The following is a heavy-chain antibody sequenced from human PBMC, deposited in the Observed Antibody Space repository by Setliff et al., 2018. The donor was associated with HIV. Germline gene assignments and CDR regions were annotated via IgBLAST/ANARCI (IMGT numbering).Heavy chain of an antibody. J-gene: IGHJ5*02. CDR2: INHSGST. CDR1: GGSFSGYY. CDR3: ARGLAYYSENTDYYYVSAGFDP. D-gene: IGHD3-22*01. Sequence: SETLSLTCAVYGGSFSGYYWSWIRQPPGKGLEWIGEINHSGSTNYNPSLKSRVTISLDTSKNQFSLKLSSVTAADTAVYYCARGLAYYSENTDYYYVSAGFDPWGPGTLVTVSS. V-gene: IGHV4-34*01.